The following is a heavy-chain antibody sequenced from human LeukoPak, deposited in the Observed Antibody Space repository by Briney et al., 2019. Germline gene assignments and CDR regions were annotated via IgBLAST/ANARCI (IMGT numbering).Heavy chain of an antibody. J-gene: IGHJ1*01. Sequence: SQTLSLTCTVSGGSINNYYWSWIRQSPGKGLEWIGYIYYSGSTNYSPSLKSRVTILVDTSKNQFSLKLSSVTAADTAVYYCARDHYYDSSGYTFRHWGQGTLVTVSS. D-gene: IGHD3-22*01. V-gene: IGHV4-59*01. CDR3: ARDHYYDSSGYTFRH. CDR1: GGSINNYY. CDR2: IYYSGST.